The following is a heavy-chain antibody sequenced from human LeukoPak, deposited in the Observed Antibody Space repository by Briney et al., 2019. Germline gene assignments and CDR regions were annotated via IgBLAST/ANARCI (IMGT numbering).Heavy chain of an antibody. D-gene: IGHD2-15*01. CDR2: ISSSSSYI. Sequence: PGGSLRLSCAASGFTFSNYAMHWVRQAPGKGLEWVSSISSSSSYIYYADSVKGRFTISRDNAKNSLYLQMNSLRAEDTAVYYCARDIKVVVAAKYYYYGMDVWGQGTTVTVSS. CDR1: GFTFSNYA. V-gene: IGHV3-21*01. J-gene: IGHJ6*02. CDR3: ARDIKVVVAAKYYYYGMDV.